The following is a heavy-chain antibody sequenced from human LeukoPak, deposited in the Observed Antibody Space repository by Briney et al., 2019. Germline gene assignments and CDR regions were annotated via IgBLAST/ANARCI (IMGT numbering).Heavy chain of an antibody. Sequence: GGSLRLSCAASGFTVSSNYMSWVRQAPGKGLEWVSVIYSGGSTYYADSVKGRFTISRDNSKNTLYLQMNSLRAEDTAVYYCADSSGYYRDAFDIWGQGTMVTVSS. D-gene: IGHD3-22*01. CDR1: GFTVSSNY. CDR3: ADSSGYYRDAFDI. CDR2: IYSGGST. J-gene: IGHJ3*02. V-gene: IGHV3-66*01.